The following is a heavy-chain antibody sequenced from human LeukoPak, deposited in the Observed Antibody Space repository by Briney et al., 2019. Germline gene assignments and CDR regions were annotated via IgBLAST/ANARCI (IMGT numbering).Heavy chain of an antibody. Sequence: ASVKVSCKASGYIFTSSYMHWVRQAPGQGLEWMGIMNPSDGGTTYAQRFQGRVTLTRDTSTRTFYMELNSLRSEDTAVYYCARHQGAGEFPFDYWGQGTLVTVSS. V-gene: IGHV1-46*01. CDR1: GYIFTSSY. CDR2: MNPSDGGT. J-gene: IGHJ4*02. D-gene: IGHD3-16*01. CDR3: ARHQGAGEFPFDY.